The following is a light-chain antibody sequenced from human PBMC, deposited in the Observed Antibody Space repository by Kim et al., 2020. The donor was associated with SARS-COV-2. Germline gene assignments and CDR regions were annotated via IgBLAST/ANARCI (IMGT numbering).Light chain of an antibody. CDR3: QKYDSALLT. J-gene: IGKJ4*01. Sequence: DIQMTQSPSSLSASVGDRVTITCRASRGISNHLAWYQQKPGKVPKLLIYAAFTLQSGVPSRFSGSGSGTDFTLTISSLQPEDVATYYCQKYDSALLTFGGGTKVDIK. CDR2: AAF. CDR1: RGISNH. V-gene: IGKV1-27*01.